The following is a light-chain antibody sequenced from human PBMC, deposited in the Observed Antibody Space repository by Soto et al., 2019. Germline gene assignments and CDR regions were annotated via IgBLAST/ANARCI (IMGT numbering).Light chain of an antibody. Sequence: NFMLTQPHSVSESPGKTVTISCTRSSGDIASSYVQWYQQRPGSSPTTVICGNNQRPSGVPDRFSGSIDSSSNSASLTISGLKTEDEADYYCQSYDSSNYVFGTGTKLTVL. J-gene: IGLJ1*01. CDR1: SGDIASSY. CDR3: QSYDSSNYV. V-gene: IGLV6-57*01. CDR2: GNN.